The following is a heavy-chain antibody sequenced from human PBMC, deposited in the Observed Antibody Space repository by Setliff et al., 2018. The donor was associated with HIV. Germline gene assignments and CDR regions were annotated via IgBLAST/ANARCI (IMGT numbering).Heavy chain of an antibody. CDR1: GGSINSGGYY. J-gene: IGHJ6*03. CDR2: ISYSGTT. Sequence: PSETLSLTCTVSGGSINSGGYYWSWIRQHPGKGLEWIGYISYSGTTYYNPSLKSRITMSLDTSKSHFSLNLSSVTAADTAVYYCARVHQKVAAYYYYYVDVCGKVTTVTVSS. CDR3: ARVHQKVAAYYYYYVDV. D-gene: IGHD2-15*01. V-gene: IGHV4-31*03.